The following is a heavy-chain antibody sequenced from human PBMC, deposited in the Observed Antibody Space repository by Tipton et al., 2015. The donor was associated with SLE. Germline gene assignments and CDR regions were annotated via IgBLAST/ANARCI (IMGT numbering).Heavy chain of an antibody. V-gene: IGHV4-31*03. CDR3: ARGHSSSARYFDY. CDR1: GGSISSGGYY. D-gene: IGHD6-6*01. CDR2: IYYSGST. J-gene: IGHJ4*02. Sequence: TLSLTCTVSGGSISSGGYYWSWIRQHPGKGLEWIGYIYYSGSTYYNPSLKSRVTMSVDTSKNQFSLKLSSVTAADTAVYYCARGHSSSARYFDYWGQGTLVTVSS.